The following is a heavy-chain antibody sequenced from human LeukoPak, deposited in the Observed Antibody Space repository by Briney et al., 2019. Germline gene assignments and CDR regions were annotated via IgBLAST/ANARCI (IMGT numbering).Heavy chain of an antibody. CDR3: AKDRSSYGDFDY. CDR2: ISGSGGST. V-gene: IGHV3-23*01. Sequence: GGSLRLSCAASGFTFSSYAMSWVRQAPGKGRGWVSAISGSGGSTYYADSVKGRFTLSRDNSKNTQYLKMNSLRAEHTAVYYCAKDRSSYGDFDYWGQGTLVTVSS. D-gene: IGHD5-18*01. J-gene: IGHJ4*02. CDR1: GFTFSSYA.